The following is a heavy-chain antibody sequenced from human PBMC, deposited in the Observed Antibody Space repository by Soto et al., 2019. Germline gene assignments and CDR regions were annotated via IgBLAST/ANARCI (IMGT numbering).Heavy chain of an antibody. V-gene: IGHV3-23*01. CDR1: GFTFSSYA. CDR2: MSGSGGVT. J-gene: IGHJ6*03. CDR3: AKGLSSGIYYYMDV. D-gene: IGHD3-10*01. Sequence: GGSLRLSCAASGFTFSSYAMSWVRQAPGKGLEWVSAMSGSGGVTYYADSVKGRFTISRDNSKNTLYLQMNSLRAEDTAVYYCAKGLSSGIYYYMDVWGKGTTVTVSS.